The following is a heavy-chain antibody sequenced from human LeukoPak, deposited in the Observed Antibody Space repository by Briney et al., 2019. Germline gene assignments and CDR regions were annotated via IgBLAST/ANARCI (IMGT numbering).Heavy chain of an antibody. J-gene: IGHJ4*02. D-gene: IGHD3-10*01. V-gene: IGHV4-31*03. Sequence: SETLSLTCTVSGGSISSGGYYWSWIRQHPGKGLEWIGYIYYSGSTYYNPSLKSRVTISVDTSKNQFSLKLSSVTAADTAVYYCARIPRGVIHQYFDYWGQGTLVTVSS. CDR3: ARIPRGVIHQYFDY. CDR2: IYYSGST. CDR1: GGSISSGGYY.